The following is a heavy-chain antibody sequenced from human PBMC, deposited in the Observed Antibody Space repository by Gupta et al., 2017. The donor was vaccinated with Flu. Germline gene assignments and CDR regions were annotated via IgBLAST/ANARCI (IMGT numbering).Heavy chain of an antibody. CDR1: GFTFSSYA. CDR3: AKEADREPGVRWGYDY. CDR2: ISGSCGST. J-gene: IGHJ4*02. V-gene: IGHV3-23*01. Sequence: EVQLLESGGGLVQPGGSLRLSCAASGFTFSSYAMSSDRQAPGKGLAWVSAISGSCGSTYYADSVKGRFTISRDNSKNTLYLQMNSLRAEDTAVYYCAKEADREPGVRWGYDYWGQGTLVTVSS. D-gene: IGHD1-14*01.